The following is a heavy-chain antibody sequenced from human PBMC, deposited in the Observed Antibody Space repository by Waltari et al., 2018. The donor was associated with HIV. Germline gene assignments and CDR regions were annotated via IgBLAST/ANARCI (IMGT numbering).Heavy chain of an antibody. CDR1: GYTFTNYY. V-gene: IGHV1-46*01. CDR2: INPSTGST. Sequence: QVQLVQSGAEVKKPGASVKVSCKASGYTFTNYYMHWVRQAPGHGLEWMGVINPSTGSTNYAQKFQGRVTMTRDTSTTTVYMELSSLTSDDTAVYYCARGRLDCGGDCYTQNYYFDLWGRGTLVTVSS. D-gene: IGHD2-21*02. J-gene: IGHJ2*01. CDR3: ARGRLDCGGDCYTQNYYFDL.